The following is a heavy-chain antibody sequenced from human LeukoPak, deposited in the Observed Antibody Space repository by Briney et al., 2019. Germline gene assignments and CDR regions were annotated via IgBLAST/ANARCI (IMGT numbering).Heavy chain of an antibody. CDR1: GGSISSGGYY. J-gene: IGHJ6*02. CDR3: ARLYGSGSLILTYYYGMDV. D-gene: IGHD3-10*01. Sequence: SETLSLTCTVSGGSISSGGYYWSWIRQHPGKGLEWIGYIYYSGSTYYNPSLKSRVTISVDTSKNQISLKLSSVTAADTAVYYCARLYGSGSLILTYYYGMDVWGQGTTVTVSS. V-gene: IGHV4-31*03. CDR2: IYYSGST.